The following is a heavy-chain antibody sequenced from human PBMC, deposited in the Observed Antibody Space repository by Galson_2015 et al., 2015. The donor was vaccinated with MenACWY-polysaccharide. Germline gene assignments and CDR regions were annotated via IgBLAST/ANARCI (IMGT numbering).Heavy chain of an antibody. CDR1: GYTFIGYD. CDR2: MNPNSGNT. CDR3: TSSISYYNPSAYYPFDY. V-gene: IGHV1-8*01. D-gene: IGHD3-22*01. J-gene: IGHJ4*02. Sequence: QSGAEVKKPGESLKISCKASGYTFIGYDINWVRQASGQGLEWMGWMNPNSGNTGYAQKFQGRVTMTRDTSISTAYMELSSLSSEDTALYYCTSSISYYNPSAYYPFDYWGQGSLVTVSS.